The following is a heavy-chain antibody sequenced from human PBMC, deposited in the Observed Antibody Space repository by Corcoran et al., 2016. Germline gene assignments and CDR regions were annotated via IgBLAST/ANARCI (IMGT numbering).Heavy chain of an antibody. CDR1: GGSFSGYY. D-gene: IGHD3-3*02. CDR2: INHSGST. Sequence: QVQLQQWGAGLLKPSETLSLTCAVYGGSFSGYYWSWIRQPPGKGLEWIGEINHSGSTNYNPSLKSRVTISVDTSKNQFSLKLSSVTAADTAVYYWARFFSGNSTRTFDPWGQGTLVTVSS. J-gene: IGHJ5*02. CDR3: ARFFSGNSTRTFDP. V-gene: IGHV4-34*01.